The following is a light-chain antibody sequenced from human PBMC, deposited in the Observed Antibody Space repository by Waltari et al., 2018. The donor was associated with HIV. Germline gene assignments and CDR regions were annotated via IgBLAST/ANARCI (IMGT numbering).Light chain of an antibody. Sequence: SYVLTQPPSVSVAPGQTARITCGGDNIGSKDVPWYQQKPGQAPVLVVYDDSVRPSGIPDQVSGSNSGNTATLTISRVDAGDEADYYCQVWDRSSDHYVFGTGTKVTVL. CDR2: DDS. V-gene: IGLV3-21*02. CDR1: NIGSKD. J-gene: IGLJ1*01. CDR3: QVWDRSSDHYV.